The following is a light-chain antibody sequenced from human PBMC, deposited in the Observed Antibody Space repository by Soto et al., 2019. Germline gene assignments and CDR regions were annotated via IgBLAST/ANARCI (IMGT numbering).Light chain of an antibody. CDR3: SSYAVSHNYV. Sequence: QSVLTQPPSASGSPGQSVTISCTGTSSDVGGYNYVSWYQQHPGKAPKLMIYEVSKRPSGVPDRFSGSKSGNTASLTVSGLQAEDEADYYCSSYAVSHNYVFGTGTKVTAL. J-gene: IGLJ1*01. V-gene: IGLV2-8*01. CDR1: SSDVGGYNY. CDR2: EVS.